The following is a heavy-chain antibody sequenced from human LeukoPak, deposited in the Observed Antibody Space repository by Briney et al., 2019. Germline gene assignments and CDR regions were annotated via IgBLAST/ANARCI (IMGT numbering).Heavy chain of an antibody. CDR2: TYYRSKWYN. Sequence: SQTLSLTCAISGDSVSSNSATWNWIRQSPSRGLEWLGRTYYRSKWYNEYAVSVKSRITINPDTSKNRFSLELNSVTPEDTAVYYCAGSHSSTWYPDCWGQGTLVTVSS. D-gene: IGHD2-2*01. V-gene: IGHV6-1*01. J-gene: IGHJ4*02. CDR1: GDSVSSNSAT. CDR3: AGSHSSTWYPDC.